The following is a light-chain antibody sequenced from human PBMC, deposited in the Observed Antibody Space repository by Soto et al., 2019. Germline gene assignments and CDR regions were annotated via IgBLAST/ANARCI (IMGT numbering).Light chain of an antibody. CDR3: LQHNSYPVT. V-gene: IGKV1-17*01. CDR1: QGIRDD. Sequence: IQMTQSASSLSASLGDRVTITCRASQGIRDDLGWYQQKQGKAPKRLIYAASSLQSGVPSRFSGTTYGTEFNLTISSLQTEDFATYFCLQHNSYPVTFGQGTKVDIK. J-gene: IGKJ1*01. CDR2: AAS.